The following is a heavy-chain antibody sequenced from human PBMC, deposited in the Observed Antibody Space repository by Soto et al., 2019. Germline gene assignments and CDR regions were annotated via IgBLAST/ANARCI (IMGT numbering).Heavy chain of an antibody. D-gene: IGHD4-17*01. CDR2: INPNSGGT. Sequence: SXKVSCKASGYTXTGYYMHLVRQAPGQGLEWMGWINPNSGGTNYAQKFQGLVTMTRDTSISTAYMELSRLRSDDTAVYYCARGDYGDYVEYFQHWGQGTLGTVS. V-gene: IGHV1-2*04. J-gene: IGHJ1*01. CDR3: ARGDYGDYVEYFQH. CDR1: GYTXTGYY.